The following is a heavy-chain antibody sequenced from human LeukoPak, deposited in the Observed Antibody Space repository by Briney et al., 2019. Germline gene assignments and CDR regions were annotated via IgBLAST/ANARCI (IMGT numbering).Heavy chain of an antibody. D-gene: IGHD1-26*01. CDR2: ISSNGGST. CDR3: AAFSGSYYIQDY. J-gene: IGHJ4*02. Sequence: GGSLRLSCSASGFTFSSYAMHWVRQAPGKGLECVSAISSNGGSTYYADSVKGRFTISRDNSKNTLYLQMSRLRAEDTAVYYCAAFSGSYYIQDYGGQGTRVTVSS. V-gene: IGHV3-64D*06. CDR1: GFTFSSYA.